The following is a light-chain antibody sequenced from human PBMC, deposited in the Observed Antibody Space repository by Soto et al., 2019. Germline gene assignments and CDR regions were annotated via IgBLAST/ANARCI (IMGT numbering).Light chain of an antibody. Sequence: DIQMTQSPSSLAASVGDSVTLTCRASQAIDRWLAWYQQKPGKAPKVLIYAAYNLRSGVTSRFRGSGSGIDFTITISSLQPEDFANYYCQQSYSTPITVGQGTRLDIK. CDR1: QAIDRW. V-gene: IGKV1-12*01. CDR2: AAY. CDR3: QQSYSTPIT. J-gene: IGKJ5*01.